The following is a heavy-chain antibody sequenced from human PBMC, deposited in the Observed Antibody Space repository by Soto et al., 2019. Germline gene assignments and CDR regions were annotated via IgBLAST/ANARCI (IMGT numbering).Heavy chain of an antibody. J-gene: IGHJ3*02. CDR1: GYTFTSYG. CDR3: VSGVFGGSVDAFDI. CDR2: ISAYNGNT. V-gene: IGHV1-18*01. D-gene: IGHD3-3*01. Sequence: ASVKVSCKASGYTFTSYGISWVRQAPGQGLEWMGWISAYNGNTNYAQKLQGRVTMTTDTSTSTAYMELRSLRSDDTAVYYCVSGVFGGSVDAFDIWGQGTMVTVSS.